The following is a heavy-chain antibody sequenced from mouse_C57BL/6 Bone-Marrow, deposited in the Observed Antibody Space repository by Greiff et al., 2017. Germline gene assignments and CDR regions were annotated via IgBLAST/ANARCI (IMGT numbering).Heavy chain of an antibody. CDR1: GFTFSDAW. D-gene: IGHD1-1*01. J-gene: IGHJ2*01. V-gene: IGHV6-6*01. CDR3: TRGYYGNYFDY. CDR2: IRNKANNHAT. Sequence: EVQRVESGGGLVQPGGSMKLSCAASGFTFSDAWMDWVRQSPEKGLEWVAEIRNKANNHATYYAESVKGRFTISRDDSKSSVYLQLNSLRAEDTGIYYCTRGYYGNYFDYWGQGNTLTVSS.